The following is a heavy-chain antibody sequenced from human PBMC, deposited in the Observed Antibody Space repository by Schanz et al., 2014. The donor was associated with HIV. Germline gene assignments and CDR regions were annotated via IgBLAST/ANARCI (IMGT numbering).Heavy chain of an antibody. D-gene: IGHD7-27*01. CDR2: INPIYGIA. V-gene: IGHV1-69*17. Sequence: QVRLVQSGAEVKKPGSSVKVSCKASGGTFSSFGISWVRQARGQGLEWMGGINPIYGIANYAQKFQGRVTITADKSTSTAYMELRSLRSDDTAVYYCARDGTELGYNWFDPWGQGTLVTVSS. CDR1: GGTFSSFG. CDR3: ARDGTELGYNWFDP. J-gene: IGHJ5*02.